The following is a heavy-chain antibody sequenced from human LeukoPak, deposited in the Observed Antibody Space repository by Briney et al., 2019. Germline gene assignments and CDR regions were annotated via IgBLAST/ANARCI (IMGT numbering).Heavy chain of an antibody. J-gene: IGHJ3*02. Sequence: SETLSLTCTVSGGSISSSSYCWGWIRQPPGKGLEWIGSIYYSGSTYYNPSLKSRVTISVDTSKNQFSLKLSSVTAADTAVYYCARGRNYDFWSGQKKNAFDIWGQGTMVTVSS. V-gene: IGHV4-39*07. CDR1: GGSISSSSYC. CDR2: IYYSGST. CDR3: ARGRNYDFWSGQKKNAFDI. D-gene: IGHD3-3*01.